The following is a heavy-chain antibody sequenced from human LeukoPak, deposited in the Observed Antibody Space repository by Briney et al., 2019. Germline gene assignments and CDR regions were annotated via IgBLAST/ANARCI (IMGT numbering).Heavy chain of an antibody. J-gene: IGHJ4*02. V-gene: IGHV4-59*01. CDR2: IYYSGNT. D-gene: IGHD6-13*01. CDR1: GGSISSYY. CDR3: AGSHLSSSFFY. Sequence: SETLSLTCTVSGGSISSYYWSWIRQPPGKGLEWIGYIYYSGNTDYNPSLKSRITLSVDTFKNQFSLKLSSVTAADTAVYYCAGSHLSSSFFYWGQGTLATVSS.